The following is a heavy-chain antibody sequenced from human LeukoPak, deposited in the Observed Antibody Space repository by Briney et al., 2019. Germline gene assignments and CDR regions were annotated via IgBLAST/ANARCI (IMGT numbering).Heavy chain of an antibody. Sequence: PSETLSLTCTVSGGSISSYYWSWIRQPPGKGLEWIGYIYYSGSTKYNPSLKRRVTITVDTSKNQVSLNLSSVTAADTAVYYCARDIGSSGLDNWFDPWGQGTLVTVSS. J-gene: IGHJ5*02. V-gene: IGHV4-59*01. CDR1: GGSISSYY. CDR3: ARDIGSSGLDNWFDP. CDR2: IYYSGST. D-gene: IGHD3-22*01.